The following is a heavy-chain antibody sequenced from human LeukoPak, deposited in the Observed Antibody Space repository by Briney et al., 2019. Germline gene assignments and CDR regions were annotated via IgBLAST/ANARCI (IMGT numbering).Heavy chain of an antibody. CDR3: ARAAENYGGRFDS. Sequence: GGSLRLSCAASGFTFSYYAMSWVRQAPGKGLEWVSVISGSGGSTYYADSVKGRFTISRDNAKNSLYLQMNSLRAEDTAVYYCARAAENYGGRFDSWGQGTLVTVSS. V-gene: IGHV3-23*01. CDR1: GFTFSYYA. CDR2: ISGSGGST. J-gene: IGHJ4*02. D-gene: IGHD3-16*01.